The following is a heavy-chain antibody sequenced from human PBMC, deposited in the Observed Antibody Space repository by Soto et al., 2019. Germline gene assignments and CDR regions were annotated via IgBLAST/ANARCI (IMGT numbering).Heavy chain of an antibody. CDR2: ISYDGSNK. Sequence: PGGSLRLSCAASGFTFSSYGMHWVRQAPGKGLEWVAVISYDGSNKYYADSVKGRFTISRDNSKNTLYLQMNSLRAEDTAVYYCAKESSGWYWGQGPLVTVSS. J-gene: IGHJ4*02. V-gene: IGHV3-30*18. CDR1: GFTFSSYG. D-gene: IGHD6-19*01. CDR3: AKESSGWY.